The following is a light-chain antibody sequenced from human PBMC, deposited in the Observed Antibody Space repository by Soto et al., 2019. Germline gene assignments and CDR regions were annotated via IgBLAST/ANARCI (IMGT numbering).Light chain of an antibody. CDR2: EVS. Sequence: QSALTQPASVSGSPGQSITISCTGTSSDVGGYNYVSWHQQHPGKAPKLMIYEVSNRPSGVSNRFSSSKSGNTASLTISGLQAEHEADYYCRSYTSSLTRVFGGGTKLPLL. V-gene: IGLV2-14*01. CDR1: SSDVGGYNY. CDR3: RSYTSSLTRV. J-gene: IGLJ3*02.